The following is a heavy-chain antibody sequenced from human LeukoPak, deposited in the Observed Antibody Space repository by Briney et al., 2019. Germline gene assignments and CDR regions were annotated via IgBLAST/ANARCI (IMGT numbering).Heavy chain of an antibody. CDR1: GFTFSDDN. CDR2: IYSGGST. D-gene: IGHD1-26*01. Sequence: GGSLRLSCAASGFTFSDDNMSWIRQAPGKGLEWVSVIYSGGSTYYADSVKGRFTISRDNSKNTLYLQMNSLRAEDTAVYYCARDLQVGATYWGQGTLVTVSS. J-gene: IGHJ4*02. CDR3: ARDLQVGATY. V-gene: IGHV3-53*05.